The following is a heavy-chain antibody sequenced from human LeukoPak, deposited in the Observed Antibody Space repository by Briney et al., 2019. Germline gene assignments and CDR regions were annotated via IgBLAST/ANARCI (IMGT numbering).Heavy chain of an antibody. CDR3: ARKSASGNYPLDY. CDR2: ITGSGGNT. J-gene: IGHJ4*02. CDR1: GFTFSSSG. Sequence: PGGSLRLSCAASGFTFSSSGMSWVRQAPGRGLEWVSGITGSGGNTYYADSVKGRFTISRDNAKNTVFLQMSSLRAEDTALYYCARKSASGNYPLDYWGQGTLVTVSS. D-gene: IGHD3-10*01. V-gene: IGHV3-23*01.